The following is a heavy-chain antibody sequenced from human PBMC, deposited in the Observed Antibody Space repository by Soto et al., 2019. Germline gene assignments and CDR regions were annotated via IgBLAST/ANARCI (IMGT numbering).Heavy chain of an antibody. J-gene: IGHJ3*02. CDR3: ARAIVLLGTELVFDI. D-gene: IGHD3-10*01. CDR2: INAGNGNT. CDR1: GYTFTSYA. V-gene: IGHV1-3*01. Sequence: ASVKVSCKASGYTFTSYAMHWVRQAPGQRLEWMGWINAGNGNTKYSQKFQGRVTITRDTSASTAYMELSSLRSEDTAVYYCARAIVLLGTELVFDIWGQGTMVTVSS.